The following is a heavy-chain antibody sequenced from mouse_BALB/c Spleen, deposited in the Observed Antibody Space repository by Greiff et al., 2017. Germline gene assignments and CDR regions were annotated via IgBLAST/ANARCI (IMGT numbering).Heavy chain of an antibody. J-gene: IGHJ3*01. CDR2: IFPGSGNT. Sequence: QVQLQQSGPELVKPGASVKISCKASGYSFTSYYIHWVKQRPGQGLEWIGWIFPGSGNTKYNEKFKGKATLTADTSSSTAYMQLSSLTSEDSAVYFCAREETYYGNPAWFAYWGQGTLVTVSA. CDR1: GYSFTSYY. D-gene: IGHD2-1*01. CDR3: AREETYYGNPAWFAY. V-gene: IGHV1-66*01.